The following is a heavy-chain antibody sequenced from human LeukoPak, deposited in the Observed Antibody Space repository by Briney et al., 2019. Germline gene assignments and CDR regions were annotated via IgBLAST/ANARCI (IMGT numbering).Heavy chain of an antibody. Sequence: PSETLSLACTVSGGSISSDYWSWIRQPAGKGLEWIGRIYGSGSTIYNASLKSRVTISVDTSKNQFSLKLSSVTAADTAVYYCARVRFGELMFYMDVWGKGTTVTISS. D-gene: IGHD3-10*01. CDR1: GGSISSDY. CDR2: IYGSGST. CDR3: ARVRFGELMFYMDV. V-gene: IGHV4-4*07. J-gene: IGHJ6*03.